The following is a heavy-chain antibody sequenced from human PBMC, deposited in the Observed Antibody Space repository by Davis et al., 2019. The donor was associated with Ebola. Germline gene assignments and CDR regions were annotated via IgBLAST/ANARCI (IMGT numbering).Heavy chain of an antibody. CDR2: IGGRGDET. CDR1: GFMFSTSG. Sequence: PGGSLRLSCGASGFMFSTSGMTWVRQASGKGLEWVSYIGGRGDETYYADSVKGRFTISRDNSKNTLYLQMNSLRAEDTAVYYCARWSGCDYWGQGTLVTVSS. D-gene: IGHD3-3*01. V-gene: IGHV3-23*01. CDR3: ARWSGCDY. J-gene: IGHJ4*02.